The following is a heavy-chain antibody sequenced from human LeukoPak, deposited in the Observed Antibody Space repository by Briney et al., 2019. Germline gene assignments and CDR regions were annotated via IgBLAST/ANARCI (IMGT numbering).Heavy chain of an antibody. CDR1: GFTFSSYS. V-gene: IGHV3-21*01. CDR2: IRSRTTYI. Sequence: GGSLRLSCAASGFTFSSYSMNWVRQAPGNGLEWVSSIRSRTTYINYAYSVKGRFTFTSENAKSSLFLDLNTLSTQAKATYYCARVDLPKTLIGGDDCRIWFAPWGQGTLVTVSS. J-gene: IGHJ5*02. D-gene: IGHD2-21*02. CDR3: ARVDLPKTLIGGDDCRIWFAP.